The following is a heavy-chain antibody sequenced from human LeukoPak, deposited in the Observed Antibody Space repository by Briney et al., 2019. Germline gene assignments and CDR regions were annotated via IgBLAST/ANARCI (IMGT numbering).Heavy chain of an antibody. D-gene: IGHD4-11*01. CDR1: GFTFSSYG. CDR2: ISYDGSNK. J-gene: IGHJ5*02. Sequence: PGGSLRLSCAASGFTFSSYGVHWVRQAPGKGLEWVAVISYDGSNKYYADSVKGRFTISRDNSKNTLYLQMNSLRAEDTAIYYCTREGPTNWFDPWGQGTLVTVSS. V-gene: IGHV3-30*12. CDR3: TREGPTNWFDP.